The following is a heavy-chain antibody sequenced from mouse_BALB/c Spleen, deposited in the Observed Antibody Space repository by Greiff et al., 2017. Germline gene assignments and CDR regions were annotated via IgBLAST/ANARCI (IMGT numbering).Heavy chain of an antibody. V-gene: IGHV5-6*02. D-gene: IGHD1-1*01. CDR1: GFTFSSYG. CDR3: ARHYYGSRGYFDV. Sequence: EVKLVESGGDLVKPGGSLKLSCAASGFTFSSYGMSWVRQTPDKRLEWVATISSGGSYTYYPDSVKGRFTISRDNAKNTLYLQMSSLKSEDTAMYYCARHYYGSRGYFDVGGAGTTVTVSS. CDR2: ISSGGSYT. J-gene: IGHJ1*01.